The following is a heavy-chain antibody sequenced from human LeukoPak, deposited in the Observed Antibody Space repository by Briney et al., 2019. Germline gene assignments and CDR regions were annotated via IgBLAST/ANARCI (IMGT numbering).Heavy chain of an antibody. J-gene: IGHJ4*02. V-gene: IGHV1-24*01. CDR2: FDPEDGET. CDR3: ATIHEYYYDSSGYYY. D-gene: IGHD3-22*01. CDR1: GYTLTELS. Sequence: ASVKVSCKVSGYTLTELSMHRVRQAPGKGLEWMGGFDPEDGETIYAQKFQGRVTMTEDTSTDTAYMELSSLRSEDTAVYYCATIHEYYYDSSGYYYWGQGTLVTVSS.